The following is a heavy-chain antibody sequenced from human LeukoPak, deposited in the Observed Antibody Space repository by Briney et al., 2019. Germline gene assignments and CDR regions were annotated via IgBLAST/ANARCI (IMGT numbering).Heavy chain of an antibody. CDR3: AELGITMIGGV. Sequence: PGGSLRLSCAASGFTFSRYSLNWVRQAPGKGLEWVSSIDGSSSHIYYADSVKGRFTISRDNAKSSLYLQMNSLRAEDTAVYYCAELGITMIGGVWGKGTTVTISS. CDR2: IDGSSSHI. J-gene: IGHJ6*04. D-gene: IGHD3-10*02. CDR1: GFTFSRYS. V-gene: IGHV3-21*01.